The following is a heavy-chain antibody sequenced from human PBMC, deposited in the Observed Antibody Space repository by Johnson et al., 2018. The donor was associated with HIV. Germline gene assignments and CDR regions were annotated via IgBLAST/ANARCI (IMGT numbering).Heavy chain of an antibody. CDR2: IKQDGSEK. D-gene: IGHD1-26*01. CDR1: GFTFNNAW. J-gene: IGHJ3*02. Sequence: VQLVESGGGLVKPGGSLRLSCAASGFTFNNAWMNWVRQAPGKGLEWVANIKQDGSEKYYVDSVKGRFTISRDNAKNSLYLQMNSLRAEDTAVYYCARDRGYLDAFDIWGQGTMVTVSS. CDR3: ARDRGYLDAFDI. V-gene: IGHV3-7*03.